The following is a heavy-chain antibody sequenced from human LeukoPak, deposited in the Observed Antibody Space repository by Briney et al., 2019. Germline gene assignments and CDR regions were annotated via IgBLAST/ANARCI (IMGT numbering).Heavy chain of an antibody. J-gene: IGHJ5*02. CDR3: AKDRAHYYASGSYFGA. Sequence: KAGGSLRLSCAASGFTFSRYNMNWVRQAPGQGLEWVSSISRTGNYIYYADPVKGRFTISRDNAKNSLYLQMDSLRPEDTAVYYCAKDRAHYYASGSYFGAWGQGTLVTVSS. V-gene: IGHV3-21*04. CDR1: GFTFSRYN. D-gene: IGHD3-10*01. CDR2: ISRTGNYI.